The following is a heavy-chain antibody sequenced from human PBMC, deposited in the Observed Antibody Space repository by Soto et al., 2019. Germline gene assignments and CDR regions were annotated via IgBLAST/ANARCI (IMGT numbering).Heavy chain of an antibody. CDR2: TRGKAYGGTT. D-gene: IGHD5-12*01. Sequence: AGGSLRLSCTASGFTFGGYTMSWVRRAPGKGLEWVGFTRGKAYGGTTEYAASVKGRFTISQDDSKSIVYLQMKSLRTEDTAVYYCTRVGYSLYEIVGHSLDSWGQGALLTVSA. V-gene: IGHV3-49*04. J-gene: IGHJ4*02. CDR1: GFTFGGYT. CDR3: TRVGYSLYEIVGHSLDS.